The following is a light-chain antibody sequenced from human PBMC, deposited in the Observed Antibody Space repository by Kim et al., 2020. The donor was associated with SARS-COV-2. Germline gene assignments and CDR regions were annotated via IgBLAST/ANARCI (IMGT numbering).Light chain of an antibody. Sequence: EIVLTQSPATLSLSPGERATLSCRASQSVSRYLAWYQQKPGQAPRLLIYEASNRATGIPARFSGSGSGTDFTLTTSSLEPEDFAVYYCQQRSNWPLTFGGGTKVDIK. CDR3: QQRSNWPLT. CDR2: EAS. V-gene: IGKV3-11*01. CDR1: QSVSRY. J-gene: IGKJ4*01.